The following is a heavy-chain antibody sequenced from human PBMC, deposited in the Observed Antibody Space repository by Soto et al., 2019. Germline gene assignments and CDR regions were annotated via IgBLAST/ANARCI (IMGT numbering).Heavy chain of an antibody. V-gene: IGHV5-51*01. CDR2: IYPGDSDT. CDR3: ARRGQTALYHYYGMDV. Sequence: SLKISCKGSGFDFTDYWIGWVRQMPGKGLEWMGLIYPGDSDTRYSASFQGQVTISADKSISTAYLQWTRLKASDTAIYYCARRGQTALYHYYGMDVWGQGTTVTVSS. J-gene: IGHJ6*02. CDR1: GFDFTDYW.